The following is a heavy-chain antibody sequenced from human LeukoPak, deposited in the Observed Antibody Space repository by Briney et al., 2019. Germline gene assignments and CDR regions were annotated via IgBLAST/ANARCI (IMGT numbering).Heavy chain of an antibody. CDR1: GFTFSSYV. CDR2: ISYDGSNK. J-gene: IGHJ4*02. D-gene: IGHD5-18*01. CDR3: AKDRTSVHLWLSDLDY. Sequence: PGRSLTLSCAASGFTFSSYVMHWVRQAPGKGLEWVAIISYDGSNKYYADSVKGRFTISRDNSKNTLFLQMNSLRAEDTAVYYCAKDRTSVHLWLSDLDYWGQGTLVTVSS. V-gene: IGHV3-30*18.